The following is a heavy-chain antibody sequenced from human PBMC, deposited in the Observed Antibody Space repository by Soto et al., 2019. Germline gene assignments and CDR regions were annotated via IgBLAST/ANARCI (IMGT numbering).Heavy chain of an antibody. J-gene: IGHJ6*02. D-gene: IGHD2-21*02. Sequence: LSLTCTVSGGSISRYYWSWIRQPPGKGLEWIGYLYNTGSTIYNPSLESRVTISVDTSKNQFSLNLNSVTAADTAVYYCARDLWGYCGTDCYPLDVWGPGTTVTVSS. CDR3: ARDLWGYCGTDCYPLDV. CDR1: GGSISRYY. CDR2: LYNTGST. V-gene: IGHV4-59*01.